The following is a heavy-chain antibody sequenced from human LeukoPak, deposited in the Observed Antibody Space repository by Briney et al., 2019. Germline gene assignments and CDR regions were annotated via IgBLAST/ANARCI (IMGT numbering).Heavy chain of an antibody. J-gene: IGHJ4*02. CDR3: ARSIAARYYFDY. CDR2: INSDGSST. Sequence: GGSLRLSCAASGFTFSSYWMSWVRQAPGKGLVWVSRINSDGSSTTYADSVKGRFTISRDNAKNMLYLQMSSLRAEDTAVYYCARSIAARYYFDYWGQGTLVTVSS. D-gene: IGHD6-6*01. CDR1: GFTFSSYW. V-gene: IGHV3-74*01.